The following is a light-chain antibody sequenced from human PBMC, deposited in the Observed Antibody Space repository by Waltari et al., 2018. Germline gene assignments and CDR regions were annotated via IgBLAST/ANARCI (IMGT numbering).Light chain of an antibody. V-gene: IGKV1-5*03. CDR2: RAS. CDR3: KQYSDDWT. CDR1: QSINRW. Sequence: DIQMTQSPSTLSASVADTVSITCRASQSINRWLAWFQQKPGKAPNRLIYRASTLESGVPSRFSGRESGAEFTLTIISLQPDDFATYYGKQYSDDWTFGQGTKVEIK. J-gene: IGKJ1*01.